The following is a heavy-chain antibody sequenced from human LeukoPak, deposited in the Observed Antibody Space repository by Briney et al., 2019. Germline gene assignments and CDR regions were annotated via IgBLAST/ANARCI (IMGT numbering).Heavy chain of an antibody. CDR3: ASLTIFGVPRDY. CDR1: GFTFSSYA. V-gene: IGHV3-23*01. Sequence: GGSLRLSCAASGFTFSSYAMSWVRQAPGKGLAWVSAISGSGGSTYYADSVKGRFTISRDNSKNTLYLQMNSLRAEDTAVYYCASLTIFGVPRDYWGQGTLVTVSS. D-gene: IGHD3-3*01. J-gene: IGHJ4*02. CDR2: ISGSGGST.